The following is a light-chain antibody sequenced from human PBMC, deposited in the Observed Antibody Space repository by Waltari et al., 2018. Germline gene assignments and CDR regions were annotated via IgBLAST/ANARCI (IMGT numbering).Light chain of an antibody. J-gene: IGKJ2*01. Sequence: DIQMTQSPSPLSASVGDRVTITCRASQIDRTYLNWHQQKAGKAPKVLIYAASSLESGVPSRFSGSGSGTQFTLTISSLQPEDFATYYCQQSDNLPYTFGQGTKLEIK. V-gene: IGKV1-39*01. CDR2: AAS. CDR1: QIDRTY. CDR3: QQSDNLPYT.